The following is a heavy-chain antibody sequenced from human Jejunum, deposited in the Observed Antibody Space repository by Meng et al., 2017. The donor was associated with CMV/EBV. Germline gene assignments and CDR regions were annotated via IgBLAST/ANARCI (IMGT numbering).Heavy chain of an antibody. CDR3: ARVEVGITSGDY. CDR1: GYTFTNHG. D-gene: IGHD1-26*01. CDR2: INAYNGDT. J-gene: IGHJ4*02. V-gene: IGHV1-18*01. Sequence: VECVESGGGLVKPGASVKVSCKASGYTFTNHGITWVRQAPGQGLEWMGWINAYNGDTNYAQTLQGRVTMTTDTSTSTAYMELRSLRSDDTAVYYCARVEVGITSGDYWGQGTLVTVSS.